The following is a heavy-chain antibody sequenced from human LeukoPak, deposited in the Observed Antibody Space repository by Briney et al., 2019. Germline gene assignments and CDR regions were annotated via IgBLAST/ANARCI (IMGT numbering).Heavy chain of an antibody. CDR3: AKVSCTGGTCSSFDY. CDR2: ISGRGVYK. CDR1: GFTFSSFV. Sequence: GGSLRLSCAASGFTFSSFVMSWVRQAPGKGLEWVSSISGRGVYKYYTDSVKGRFTISRDNSKNTLYVQMNSLRAEDTAVYYCAKVSCTGGTCSSFDYWGQGTLATVSS. J-gene: IGHJ4*02. D-gene: IGHD2-8*02. V-gene: IGHV3-23*01.